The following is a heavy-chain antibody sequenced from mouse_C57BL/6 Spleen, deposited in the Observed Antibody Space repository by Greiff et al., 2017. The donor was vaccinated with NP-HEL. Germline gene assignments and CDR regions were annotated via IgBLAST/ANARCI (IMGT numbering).Heavy chain of an antibody. CDR2: IWSGGST. Sequence: VQLQQSGPGLVQPSQSLSITCTVSGFSLTSYGVHWVRQSPGKGLEWLGVIWSGGSTDYNADFISRLSISKDNSKSQVFFKMNSLQADDTAIYYCARNGYGYDNIFAYWGQGTLVTVSA. D-gene: IGHD2-2*01. V-gene: IGHV2-2*01. J-gene: IGHJ3*01. CDR3: ARNGYGYDNIFAY. CDR1: GFSLTSYG.